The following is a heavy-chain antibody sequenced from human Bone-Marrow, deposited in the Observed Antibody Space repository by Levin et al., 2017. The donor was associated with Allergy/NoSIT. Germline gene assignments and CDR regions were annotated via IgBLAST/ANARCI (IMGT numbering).Heavy chain of an antibody. Sequence: GESLKISCQASGYTFASFDIHWVRQATGQGLEWMGWMNPNGGDTGYAQRFQGRVTMTRNTSISTAYMELSSLRSEDTAVYYCTREGAFSQVSTGFDPWGQGTLVTVSS. CDR1: GYTFASFD. V-gene: IGHV1-8*01. CDR3: TREGAFSQVSTGFDP. J-gene: IGHJ5*02. CDR2: MNPNGGDT. D-gene: IGHD3-16*01.